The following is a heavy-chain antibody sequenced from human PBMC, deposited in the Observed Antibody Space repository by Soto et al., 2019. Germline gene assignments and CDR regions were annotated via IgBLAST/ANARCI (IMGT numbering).Heavy chain of an antibody. D-gene: IGHD2-8*02. CDR1: GFTCRSYD. V-gene: IGHV3-23*01. CDR2: ILVGGST. Sequence: PXGSLLLSCAASGFTCRSYDMSWVRQAPGKGLEWVSTILVGGSTHYPDSVKGRFTISRDNSKNTVFLQMNSLTAGDTAVYYCAKATATGGGAFDICGQGTMVTVSS. CDR3: AKATATGGGAFDI. J-gene: IGHJ3*02.